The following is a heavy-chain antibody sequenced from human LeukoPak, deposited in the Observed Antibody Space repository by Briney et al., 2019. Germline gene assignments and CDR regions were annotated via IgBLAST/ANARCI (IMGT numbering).Heavy chain of an antibody. Sequence: GGSLRLSCAASGFTFRTYWMNWVRQAPGKGLVWVSRIESDGSSTSYADSVKGRFNISRDNAANTLYLQMNSLRAEDTAVYYCARAKAYYYYYYGMDVWGQGTTVTVSS. CDR2: IESDGSST. J-gene: IGHJ6*02. V-gene: IGHV3-74*01. CDR3: ARAKAYYYYYYGMDV. CDR1: GFTFRTYW.